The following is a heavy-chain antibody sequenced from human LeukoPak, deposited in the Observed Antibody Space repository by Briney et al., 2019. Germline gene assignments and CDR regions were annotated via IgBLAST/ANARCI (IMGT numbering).Heavy chain of an antibody. CDR2: IYYSGST. V-gene: IGHV4-39*01. D-gene: IGHD3-10*01. Sequence: PSETLSLTCIVSGDSISSSLHYWVWIRQPPGKGLEWIGSIYYSGSTYSNPSLKSRVTISVDTPKNQFSLKLSSVTAADTAVYYCARTRYYYNSRSYGAPYYFDYWGQGTLVTVSS. CDR3: ARTRYYYNSRSYGAPYYFDY. CDR1: GDSISSSLHY. J-gene: IGHJ4*02.